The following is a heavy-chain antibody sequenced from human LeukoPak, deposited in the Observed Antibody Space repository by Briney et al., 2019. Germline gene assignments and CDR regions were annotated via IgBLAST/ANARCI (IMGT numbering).Heavy chain of an antibody. D-gene: IGHD5-18*01. J-gene: IGHJ4*02. CDR1: EYTFTGYY. Sequence: ASVKVSCKASEYTFTGYYVHWVRQAPGQGLEWMGWINPKSGGTNYVQRFQGRVTMTRDTSISTAYMELTSLRSDDAAVYYCANDLGWIQLNLGRGQGTLVTVSS. V-gene: IGHV1-2*02. CDR2: INPKSGGT. CDR3: ANDLGWIQLNLG.